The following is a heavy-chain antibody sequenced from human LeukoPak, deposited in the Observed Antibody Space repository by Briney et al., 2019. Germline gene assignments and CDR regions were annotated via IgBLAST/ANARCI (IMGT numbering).Heavy chain of an antibody. CDR2: IKHDGSET. CDR3: AKNGGPHGMDV. Sequence: GGSLRLSCAASGFTVSSNYMCWVRQAPGKGLEWVANIKHDGSETNYVDSVKGRFTISRDNAKNSLHLQMNSLRVEDTAVYYCAKNGGPHGMDVWGEGTTVTVSS. V-gene: IGHV3-7*02. J-gene: IGHJ6*04. CDR1: GFTVSSNY. D-gene: IGHD3-16*01.